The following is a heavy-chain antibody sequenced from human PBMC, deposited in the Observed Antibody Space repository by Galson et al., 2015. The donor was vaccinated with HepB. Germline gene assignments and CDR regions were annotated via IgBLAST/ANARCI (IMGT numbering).Heavy chain of an antibody. Sequence: SLRLSCAASGFTFRSSAMHWVRQAPGKGLEWVAIISFDANKRYYAEPVKGRFTISRDNSRDTLFLQMNSLRAEDTAMYYCARDNAPPYSSGWLYYLDAWGQGTLITVSS. CDR2: ISFDANKR. J-gene: IGHJ4*02. V-gene: IGHV3-30-3*01. D-gene: IGHD6-19*01. CDR1: GFTFRSSA. CDR3: ARDNAPPYSSGWLYYLDA.